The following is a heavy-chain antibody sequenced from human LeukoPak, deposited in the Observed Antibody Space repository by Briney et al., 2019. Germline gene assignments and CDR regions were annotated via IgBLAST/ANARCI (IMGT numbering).Heavy chain of an antibody. D-gene: IGHD2-21*02. V-gene: IGHV3-23*01. CDR1: GFTFSSYA. CDR2: ISGSGGST. J-gene: IGHJ4*02. CDR3: ARDRPYCGGDCYSNYFDY. Sequence: PGGSLRLSCAASGFTFSSYAMSWVRQAPGKGLEWVSAISGSGGSTYYADSVKGRFTISRDNSKNTLYLQMNSLRAEDTAVYYCARDRPYCGGDCYSNYFDYWGQGTLGTVSS.